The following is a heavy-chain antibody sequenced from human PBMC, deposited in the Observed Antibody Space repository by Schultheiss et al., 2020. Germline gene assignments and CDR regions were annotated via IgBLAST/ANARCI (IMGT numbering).Heavy chain of an antibody. CDR3: AKTPPHYYYGMDV. J-gene: IGHJ6*02. Sequence: GGSLRLSCAASGFTFSSYAMSWVRQATGKGLEWVSAIGTAGDTYYPGSVKGRFTISRDNSKNSLYLQMNSLRTEDTALYYCAKTPPHYYYGMDVWGQGTTVTVSS. CDR1: GFTFSSYA. V-gene: IGHV3-13*04. CDR2: IGTAGDT.